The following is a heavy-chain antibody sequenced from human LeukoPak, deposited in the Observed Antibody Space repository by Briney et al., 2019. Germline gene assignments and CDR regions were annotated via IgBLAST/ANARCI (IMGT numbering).Heavy chain of an antibody. D-gene: IGHD2-2*01. J-gene: IGHJ5*02. V-gene: IGHV1-18*01. CDR2: ISAYNGNT. Sequence: ASVKVSCKASGYTFTSYGISWVRQAPGQGLEWMGWISAYNGNTNYAQKLQGRVTMTTDTSTSTAYMELRSLRSDDTAVYYCARIPVVPAAIYWSDPWGQGTLVTVSS. CDR1: GYTFTSYG. CDR3: ARIPVVPAAIYWSDP.